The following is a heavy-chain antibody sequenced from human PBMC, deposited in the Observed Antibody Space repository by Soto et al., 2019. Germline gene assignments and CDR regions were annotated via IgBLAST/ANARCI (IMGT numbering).Heavy chain of an antibody. D-gene: IGHD3-16*01. V-gene: IGHV4-59*01. CDR1: GGSINSYY. J-gene: IGHJ6*02. CDR2: IYYSGDT. Sequence: PSETLSLTCTVSGGSINSYYWSWIRQSPGKGLEWIAYIYYSGDTKCNPSLKSRVTISVDTSKNQLSLKLSSVTAADTAVYYCARLHLDYYYGLDVWGQGTTVTVSS. CDR3: ARLHLDYYYGLDV.